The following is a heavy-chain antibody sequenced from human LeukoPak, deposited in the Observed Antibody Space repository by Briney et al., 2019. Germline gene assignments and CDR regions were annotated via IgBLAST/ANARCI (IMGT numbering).Heavy chain of an antibody. J-gene: IGHJ4*02. CDR3: ARAATYYYGSGSYKFDY. CDR2: IYYSGST. D-gene: IGHD3-10*01. CDR1: GGSITSSSYY. Sequence: SETLSLTCTVSGGSITSSSYYWGWIRQPPGKGLEWIGSIYYSGSTYYNPSLKSRVTISVDTSKNQFSLKLSSVTAADTAVYYCARAATYYYGSGSYKFDYWGQGTLVTVFS. V-gene: IGHV4-39*07.